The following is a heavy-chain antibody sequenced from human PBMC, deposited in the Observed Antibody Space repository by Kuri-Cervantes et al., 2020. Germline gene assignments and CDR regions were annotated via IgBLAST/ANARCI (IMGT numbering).Heavy chain of an antibody. CDR3: ARDRLRGTSCMGY. V-gene: IGHV3-23*01. D-gene: IGHD2-2*01. CDR1: GFTFSSYA. Sequence: LSLTCAASGFTFSSYAMSWVRQAPGKGLEWVSAISGSGGSTYYADSVKGRFTISRDNSKNTLYLQMNSLRAEDTAVYYCARDRLRGTSCMGYWGQGTLVTVSS. J-gene: IGHJ4*02. CDR2: ISGSGGST.